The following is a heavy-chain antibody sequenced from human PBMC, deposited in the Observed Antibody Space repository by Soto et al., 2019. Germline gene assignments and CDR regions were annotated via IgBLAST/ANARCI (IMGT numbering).Heavy chain of an antibody. CDR3: ARHHPSPLLGYSSSWEGGMAV. CDR1: GYSVTSYW. V-gene: IGHV5-51*01. CDR2: IYPGDSDT. J-gene: IGHJ6*02. D-gene: IGHD6-13*01. Sequence: EVQLVQSGAEVKKPGESLKISCKGSGYSVTSYWIGWVRQMPGKGLEWMGIIYPGDSDTRYSPSFQGQVTISADKSISTAYLQWSSLKASDTAMDYCARHHPSPLLGYSSSWEGGMAVWGQGTTVTVSS.